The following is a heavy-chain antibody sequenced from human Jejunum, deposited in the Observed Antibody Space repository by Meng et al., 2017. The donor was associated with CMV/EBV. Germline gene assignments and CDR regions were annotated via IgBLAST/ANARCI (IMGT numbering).Heavy chain of an antibody. V-gene: IGHV4-4*07. CDR1: GGSINNYY. J-gene: IGHJ4*02. CDR3: ARGPGASTREGFDH. CDR2: FYSSDTY. Sequence: QGQRPESGPGLVKPSETLSLTCTVSGGSINNYYWSWTRQSAGKGLEWIGRFYSSDTYNYHPSLNSRVTMSLDTSKKQFSLILSSVTAADTARYYCARGPGASTREGFDHWGLGTLVTVSS. D-gene: IGHD1-26*01.